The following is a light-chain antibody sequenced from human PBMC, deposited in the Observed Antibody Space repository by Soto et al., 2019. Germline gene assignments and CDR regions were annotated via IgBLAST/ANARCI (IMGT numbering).Light chain of an antibody. CDR1: QSVSSSS. CDR2: GAS. V-gene: IGKV3-20*01. Sequence: EIVLTQSPGTLSLSPGERATLSCRASQSVSSSSLAWYQQKPGPAPRLLIFGASSRATGIPDRFSGSGSGTDFTPTISRLEPEDFTVYYCHHYETFGQGTKVDIK. J-gene: IGKJ1*01. CDR3: HHYET.